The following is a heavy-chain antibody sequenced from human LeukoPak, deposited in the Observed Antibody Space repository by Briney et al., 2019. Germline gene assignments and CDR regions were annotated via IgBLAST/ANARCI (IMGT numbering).Heavy chain of an antibody. CDR1: GDSISSDY. CDR3: AGRGQRYFRD. V-gene: IGHV4-4*08. Sequence: PSETLSLTCTVPGDSISSDYWSWIRQPPGRGLDWIGYVYRSGNTDYNPSLMRRLTISLDTSKNQLSLNLTSVTAADTAVYYCAGRGQRYFRDWGQGTLVTVSS. J-gene: IGHJ1*01. CDR2: VYRSGNT.